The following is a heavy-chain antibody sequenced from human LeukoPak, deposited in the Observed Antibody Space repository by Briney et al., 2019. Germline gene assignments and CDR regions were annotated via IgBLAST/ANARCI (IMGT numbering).Heavy chain of an antibody. CDR1: GFTFSSYS. CDR3: ARDCPGYSSSWYSDY. J-gene: IGHJ4*02. Sequence: GGSLRLPCAASGFTFSSYSMNWVRQAPGKGLEWASYISSSSSTIYYADSVKGRFTISRDNAKNSLYLQMNSLRDEDTAVYYCARDCPGYSSSWYSDYWGQGTLVTVSS. V-gene: IGHV3-48*02. D-gene: IGHD6-13*01. CDR2: ISSSSSTI.